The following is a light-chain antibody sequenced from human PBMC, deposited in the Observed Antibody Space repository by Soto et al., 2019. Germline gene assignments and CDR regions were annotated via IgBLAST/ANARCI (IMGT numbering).Light chain of an antibody. CDR2: EDN. CDR1: SGSIASNY. Sequence: NFMLTQPHSVSESPGKMVTISCTRSSGSIASNYVQWYQQRPGSAPTTVIYEDNQRPSGVPDRFSGSIDSSSNSASLTISGLQTEDEADYYCQSYDSSNHVVFGGGTKLTVL. CDR3: QSYDSSNHVV. V-gene: IGLV6-57*04. J-gene: IGLJ2*01.